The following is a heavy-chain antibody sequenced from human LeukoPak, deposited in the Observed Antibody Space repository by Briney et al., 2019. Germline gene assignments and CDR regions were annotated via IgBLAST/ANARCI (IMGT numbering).Heavy chain of an antibody. CDR3: AKIRSEVVVAATNY. D-gene: IGHD2-15*01. V-gene: IGHV3-23*01. CDR1: GFTFSSYA. CDR2: ISGSGGRT. J-gene: IGHJ4*02. Sequence: GALSLSCAASGFTFSSYAMSWVRQAPGKGLEWVSAISGSGGRTYYADSVKGRFTISRDNSKDTLFLQMDSLRAEDTAVYYCAKIRSEVVVAATNYWGQGTLVSVSS.